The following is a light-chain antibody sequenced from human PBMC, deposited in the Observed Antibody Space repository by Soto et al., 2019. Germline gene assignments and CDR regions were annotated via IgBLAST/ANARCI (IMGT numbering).Light chain of an antibody. CDR1: QSVSSY. Sequence: EIVMTQSPATLSVSPGERATLACRASQSVSSYLAWYQQKPGQAPRLLIYDASNRATGIPARFSGSGSGTDFTLTISSLEPEDFAVYYCQQYGSSPWTFGQGTKVDIK. V-gene: IGKV3-11*01. CDR2: DAS. CDR3: QQYGSSPWT. J-gene: IGKJ1*01.